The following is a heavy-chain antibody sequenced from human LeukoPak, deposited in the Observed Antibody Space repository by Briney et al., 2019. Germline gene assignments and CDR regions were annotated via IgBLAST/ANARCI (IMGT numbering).Heavy chain of an antibody. CDR3: ARGPNYDFWSGYYTGMGDFDY. Sequence: SETLSLTCTVSGGSISSYYWSWIRQPPGKGLEWIGYIYYSGSTNYNPSLKSRVTISVDTSKNQFSLKLSSVTAADTAVYYCARGPNYDFWSGYYTGMGDFDYWGQGTLVTVSS. J-gene: IGHJ4*02. CDR1: GGSISSYY. D-gene: IGHD3-3*01. CDR2: IYYSGST. V-gene: IGHV4-59*01.